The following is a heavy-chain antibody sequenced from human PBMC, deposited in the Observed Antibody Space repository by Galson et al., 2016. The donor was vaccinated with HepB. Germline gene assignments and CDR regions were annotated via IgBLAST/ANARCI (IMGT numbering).Heavy chain of an antibody. D-gene: IGHD5-18*01. J-gene: IGHJ4*02. CDR1: AYTFTSYY. CDR2: INPSGGGT. CDR3: ARAFRVDTAMVGSY. Sequence: SVKVSCKASAYTFTSYYMHWVRQAPGQGLEWMGLINPSGGGTSYAQMFQGRVTMTSEPSTSTVYMELSSLRSEDTAVYYCARAFRVDTAMVGSYWGQGTLVTVSS. V-gene: IGHV1-46*01.